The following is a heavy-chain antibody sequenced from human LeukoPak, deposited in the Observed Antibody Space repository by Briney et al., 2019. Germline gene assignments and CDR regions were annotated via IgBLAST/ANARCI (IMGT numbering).Heavy chain of an antibody. CDR1: GGTFSSYA. V-gene: IGHV1-69*13. Sequence: GASVKVPCKASGGTFSSYAISWVRQAPGQGLEWVGGIIPIFGTANYAQKFQGRVTITADESTSTAYMELSSLRSEDTAVYYCARNGAAADAFDIWGQGTMVTVSS. J-gene: IGHJ3*02. CDR3: ARNGAAADAFDI. D-gene: IGHD6-13*01. CDR2: IIPIFGTA.